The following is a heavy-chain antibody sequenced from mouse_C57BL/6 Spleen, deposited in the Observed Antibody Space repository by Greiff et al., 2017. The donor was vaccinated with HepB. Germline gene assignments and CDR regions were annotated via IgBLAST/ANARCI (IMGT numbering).Heavy chain of an antibody. CDR2: ISYDGSN. CDR1: GYSITSGYY. V-gene: IGHV3-6*01. CDR3: ARDWDVGFAY. D-gene: IGHD4-1*01. Sequence: EVKLLESGPGLVKPSQSLSLTCSVTGYSITSGYYWNWIRQFPGNKLEWMGYISYDGSNNYNPSLKNRISITRDTSKNQFFLKLNSVTTEDTATYYCARDWDVGFAYWGQGTLVTVSA. J-gene: IGHJ3*01.